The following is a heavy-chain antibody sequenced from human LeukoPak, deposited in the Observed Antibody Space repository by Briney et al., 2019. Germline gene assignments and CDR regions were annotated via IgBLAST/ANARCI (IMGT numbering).Heavy chain of an antibody. Sequence: GGSLRLSCVASGFTFCSYAMNWVRQAPGKGLEWVSSIGDSGGRTYYTDSVKGRFTISRDDSKNTLYLQMNSLRAEDTALYYCAKDFSGGYYGDYFDYWGQGTLVTVSS. J-gene: IGHJ4*02. D-gene: IGHD1-26*01. CDR3: AKDFSGGYYGDYFDY. CDR1: GFTFCSYA. V-gene: IGHV3-23*01. CDR2: IGDSGGRT.